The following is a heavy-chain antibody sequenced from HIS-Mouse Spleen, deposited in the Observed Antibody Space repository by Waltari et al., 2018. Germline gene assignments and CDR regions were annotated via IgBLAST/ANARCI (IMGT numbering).Heavy chain of an antibody. D-gene: IGHD6-6*01. CDR2: ISSSSSYI. CDR1: GFTFSSYS. CDR3: ARGSSSFPDY. V-gene: IGHV3-21*01. J-gene: IGHJ4*02. Sequence: EVQLVESGGGLVKPGGSLRLSCAASGFTFSSYSIHWVRQAPGKGLEWVSSISSSSSYIYYADSVKGRFTISRDNAKNSLYLQMNSLRAEDTAVYYCARGSSSFPDYWGQGTLVTVSS.